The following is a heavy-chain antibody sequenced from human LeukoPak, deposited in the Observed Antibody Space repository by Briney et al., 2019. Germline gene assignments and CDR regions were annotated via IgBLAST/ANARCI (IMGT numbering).Heavy chain of an antibody. CDR1: GFAFSDYY. D-gene: IGHD3-22*01. CDR3: ARAGGDYDSSGYYGGGHFDY. J-gene: IGHJ4*02. V-gene: IGHV3-11*01. Sequence: GGSLRLSCAASGFAFSDYYMSWIRQAPGKGLEWVSYISSSGSTIYYADSVKGRFTISRDNAKNSLYLQMNSLRAEDTAVYYCARAGGDYDSSGYYGGGHFDYWGQGTLVTVSS. CDR2: ISSSGSTI.